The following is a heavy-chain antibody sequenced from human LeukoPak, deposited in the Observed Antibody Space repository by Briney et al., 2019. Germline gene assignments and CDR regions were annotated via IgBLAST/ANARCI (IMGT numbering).Heavy chain of an antibody. J-gene: IGHJ4*02. D-gene: IGHD4-17*01. Sequence: GASVKVSCKASGYTFTGYYMHWVRQAPGQGHEWMGWINPNSGGTSYAQKFQGRVTMTRDTSFSTAYMELSGLRSDDTAVYFCARSGDYGDYHSPYYFDYWGQGTLVTVSS. CDR2: INPNSGGT. CDR3: ARSGDYGDYHSPYYFDY. V-gene: IGHV1-2*02. CDR1: GYTFTGYY.